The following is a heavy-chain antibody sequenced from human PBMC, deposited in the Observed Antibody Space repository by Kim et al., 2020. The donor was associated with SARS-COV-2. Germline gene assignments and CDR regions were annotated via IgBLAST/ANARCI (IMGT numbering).Heavy chain of an antibody. CDR2: INPNSGGT. J-gene: IGHJ5*02. D-gene: IGHD2-15*01. CDR3: AGDTCSGGSCYSTWFDP. Sequence: ASVKVSCKASGYTFTGYYMHWVRQAPGQGLEWMGWINPNSGGTNYAQKIQGRVTMTTDTSISTAYMELSRLRSDDTAVYYCAGDTCSGGSCYSTWFDPWGQGTLVTVSS. CDR1: GYTFTGYY. V-gene: IGHV1-2*02.